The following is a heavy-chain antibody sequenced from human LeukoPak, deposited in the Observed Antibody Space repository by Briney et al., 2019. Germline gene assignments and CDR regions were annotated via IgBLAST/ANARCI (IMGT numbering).Heavy chain of an antibody. CDR2: ITPGGVT. CDR1: GFIFSNYA. CDR3: TKGFEGGTPH. V-gene: IGHV3-23*01. J-gene: IGHJ4*02. Sequence: GGSLRLSCAASGFIFSNYAMSWVRQLPGRGLEWVSGITPGGVTSYVDSVKGRFTISRDNSENAVSLQMNSLRDEDTAVYFCTKGFEGGTPHWGQGTRVTVSS. D-gene: IGHD3-9*01.